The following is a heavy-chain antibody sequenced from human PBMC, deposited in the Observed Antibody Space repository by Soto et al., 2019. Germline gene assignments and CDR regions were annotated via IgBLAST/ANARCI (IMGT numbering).Heavy chain of an antibody. CDR2: ISWNSGSM. J-gene: IGHJ3*02. D-gene: IGHD1-20*01. CDR3: AKDKGYNWNDVAAFDI. V-gene: IGHV3-9*01. CDR1: GFTFHDFA. Sequence: VQLVESVGGLVQPGKSLRLSCAASGFTFHDFAMHWVRQAPGKGLEWVSGISWNSGSMGYADSVNGRVIISRDNAMNSLYLQMNSLRAEDTALYYCAKDKGYNWNDVAAFDIWGQGTMVTVSS.